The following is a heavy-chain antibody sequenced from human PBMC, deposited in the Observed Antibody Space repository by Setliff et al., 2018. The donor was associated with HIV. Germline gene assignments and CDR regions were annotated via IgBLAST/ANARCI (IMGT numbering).Heavy chain of an antibody. D-gene: IGHD3-22*01. Sequence: GGSLRLSCAASGFTFSRFDMNWVRQVPGKGLEWVAYIDSSSETKYYADSVKGRFSISRDNARNSLFLQMNNLGVEDTAVYYCAREGSSGYTGWFDSWGQGTLVTVSS. J-gene: IGHJ5*01. CDR1: GFTFSRFD. CDR2: IDSSSETK. V-gene: IGHV3-48*03. CDR3: AREGSSGYTGWFDS.